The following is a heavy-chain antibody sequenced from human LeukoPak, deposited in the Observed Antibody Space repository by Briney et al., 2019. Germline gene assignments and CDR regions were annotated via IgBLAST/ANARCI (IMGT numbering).Heavy chain of an antibody. J-gene: IGHJ4*02. V-gene: IGHV3-15*01. CDR2: IISKSDGGTT. D-gene: IGHD1-7*01. CDR1: GFTVSSNY. Sequence: GGSLRLSCAASGFTVSSNYMSWVRQAPGKGLEWAGRIISKSDGGTTEYAAPVKGRFTISRDDSKDSLYLQMNSLRAEDTGVYYCVSELHYWGPGTLVTVSS. CDR3: VSELHY.